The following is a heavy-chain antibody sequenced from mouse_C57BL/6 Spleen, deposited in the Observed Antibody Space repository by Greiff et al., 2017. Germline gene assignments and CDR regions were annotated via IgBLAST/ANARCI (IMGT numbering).Heavy chain of an antibody. Sequence: QVHVKQPGAELVKPGASVKVSCKASGYTFTSYWMHWVKQRPGQGLEWIGRIHPSDSDTNYNQKFKGKATLTVDKSSSTAYMQLSSLTSEDSAVYYCAIRDYYGSTPWAWFAYWGQGTLVTVSA. CDR3: AIRDYYGSTPWAWFAY. D-gene: IGHD1-1*01. CDR1: GYTFTSYW. V-gene: IGHV1-74*01. J-gene: IGHJ3*01. CDR2: IHPSDSDT.